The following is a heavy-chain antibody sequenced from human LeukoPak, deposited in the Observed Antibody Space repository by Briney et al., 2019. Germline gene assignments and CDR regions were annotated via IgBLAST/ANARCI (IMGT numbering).Heavy chain of an antibody. Sequence: SETLSLTCTVSGGSISSYYWSWIRQPPGKGLEWIGYIYFSGSSKYNPSLRSRVTMSVDKSKNQFSLKSSSVTAADTAVYYCARDADYGDYGSWFDPWGQGTLVTVSS. D-gene: IGHD4-17*01. CDR1: GGSISSYY. CDR2: IYFSGSS. J-gene: IGHJ5*02. V-gene: IGHV4-59*12. CDR3: ARDADYGDYGSWFDP.